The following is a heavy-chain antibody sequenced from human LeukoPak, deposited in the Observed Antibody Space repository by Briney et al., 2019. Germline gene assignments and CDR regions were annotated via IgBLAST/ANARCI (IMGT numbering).Heavy chain of an antibody. D-gene: IGHD4-17*01. CDR1: GFTFSSYA. Sequence: PGRSLRLSCAASGFTFSSYAMHWVRQAPGKGLEWVSAISGSGGSTYYADSVKGRFTISRDNSKNTLYLQMNSLRAEDTAVYYCAKFYGDYLDAFDIWGQGTMVTVSS. V-gene: IGHV3-23*01. J-gene: IGHJ3*02. CDR3: AKFYGDYLDAFDI. CDR2: ISGSGGST.